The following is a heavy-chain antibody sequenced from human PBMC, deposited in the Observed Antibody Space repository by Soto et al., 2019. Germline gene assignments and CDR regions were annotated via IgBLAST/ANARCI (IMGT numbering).Heavy chain of an antibody. D-gene: IGHD6-19*01. CDR2: VNPSSGVT. CDR3: ARDMREGLSGWHGVDY. Sequence: QVQLVQSGAEVKKPGASVKVSCKPFGYTFTSYYIHWVRQAPGEGLEWMGIVNPSSGVTGYTQKSQGRVTMTTDTSTRPVYMELSSLRSEDTAVYYCARDMREGLSGWHGVDYWGQGTLVTVSS. J-gene: IGHJ4*02. CDR1: GYTFTSYY. V-gene: IGHV1-46*01.